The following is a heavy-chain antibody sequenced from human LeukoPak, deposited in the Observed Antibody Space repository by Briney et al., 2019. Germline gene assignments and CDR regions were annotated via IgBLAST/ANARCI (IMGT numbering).Heavy chain of an antibody. D-gene: IGHD5-18*01. J-gene: IGHJ4*02. CDR3: AGRGYGYGNFDY. V-gene: IGHV4-4*02. Sequence: PSGTLSLTCAVSGGSISSSNWWSWVRQPPGKGLEWIGEIYHSGSTNYNPSLKSRVTISVDTSKNQFSLKLSSVTAADTAVYYCAGRGYGYGNFDYWGQGTLVTVSS. CDR1: GGSISSSNW. CDR2: IYHSGST.